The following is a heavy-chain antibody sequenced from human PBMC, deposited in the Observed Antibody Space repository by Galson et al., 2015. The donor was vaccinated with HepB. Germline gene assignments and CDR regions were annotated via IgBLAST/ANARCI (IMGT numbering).Heavy chain of an antibody. D-gene: IGHD3-22*01. CDR1: GYTFTGYY. Sequence: SVKVSCKASGYTFTGYYMHWVRQAPGQGLEWMGWINPNSGGTNYAQKFQGWVTMTRDTSISTAYMELSRLRSDDTAVYYCARDRPYYDGAFDIWGQGTMVTVSS. V-gene: IGHV1-2*04. CDR3: ARDRPYYDGAFDI. CDR2: INPNSGGT. J-gene: IGHJ3*02.